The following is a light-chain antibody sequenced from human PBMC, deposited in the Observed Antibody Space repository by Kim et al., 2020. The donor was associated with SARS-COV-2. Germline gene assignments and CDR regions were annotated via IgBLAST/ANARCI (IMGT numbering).Light chain of an antibody. J-gene: IGKJ1*01. V-gene: IGKV1-27*01. CDR2: DAS. Sequence: ASVGDRVTHTCRASQDICHYLASYQQKPGKVPKLLISDASTLRSGVPSRFSGSGSGTDFTLTINSLQPEDVATYYCQKYDGAPWTFGQGTKVDIK. CDR1: QDICHY. CDR3: QKYDGAPWT.